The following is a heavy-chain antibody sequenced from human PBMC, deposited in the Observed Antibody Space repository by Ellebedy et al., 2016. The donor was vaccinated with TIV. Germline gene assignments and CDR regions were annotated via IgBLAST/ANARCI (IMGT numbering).Heavy chain of an antibody. V-gene: IGHV4-39*07. CDR1: GGSISSSSYY. CDR3: ARVNPGYGDYPYYFDY. CDR2: IYYSGST. D-gene: IGHD4-17*01. Sequence: SETLSLXXTVSGGSISSSSYYWGWIRQPPGKGLEWIGGIYYSGSTYYNPSLKSRVTISVDRSKNQFSLKLSSVTAADTAVYYCARVNPGYGDYPYYFDYWGQGTLVTVSS. J-gene: IGHJ4*02.